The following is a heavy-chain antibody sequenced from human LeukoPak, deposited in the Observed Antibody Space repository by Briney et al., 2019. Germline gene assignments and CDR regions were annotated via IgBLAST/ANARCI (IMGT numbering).Heavy chain of an antibody. CDR3: LSSSSSWYADAFDI. D-gene: IGHD6-13*01. V-gene: IGHV4-39*01. CDR1: GGSISSSSYY. Sequence: SETLSLTCTVSGGSISSSSYYWGWIRQPPGKGLEWIGSIYYSGSTYYNPSLKSRVTISVDTSKNQFSLKLSSVTAADTAVYYCLSSSSSWYADAFDIWGQGTMVTVSS. J-gene: IGHJ3*02. CDR2: IYYSGST.